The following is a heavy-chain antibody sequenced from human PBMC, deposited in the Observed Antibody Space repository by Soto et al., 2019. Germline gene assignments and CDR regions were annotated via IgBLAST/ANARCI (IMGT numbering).Heavy chain of an antibody. CDR2: ISYDGSNK. CDR3: ASAGCSSTSCYPPFDY. D-gene: IGHD2-2*01. CDR1: GFTFSSYA. Sequence: PGGSLRLSCAAPGFTFSSYAMHWVRQAPGKGLEWVAVISYDGSNKYYADSVKGRFTISRDNSKNTLYLQMNSLRAEDTAVYYCASAGCSSTSCYPPFDYWGQGTLVTVSS. J-gene: IGHJ4*02. V-gene: IGHV3-30-3*01.